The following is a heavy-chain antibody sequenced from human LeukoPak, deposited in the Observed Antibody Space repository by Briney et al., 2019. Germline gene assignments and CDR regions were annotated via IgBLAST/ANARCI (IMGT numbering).Heavy chain of an antibody. CDR3: ARDFYGDNSEVVSWHFDL. CDR1: GFIFSSYW. Sequence: GGSLRLSCVASGFIFSSYWMHWVRQDPRKGLVWVSRISGDGRNINYADSVRGRFTISRDNAKNTLYLQMNTLRVEDTAVYYCARDFYGDNSEVVSWHFDLWGRGTLVSVSS. D-gene: IGHD4-23*01. V-gene: IGHV3-74*01. J-gene: IGHJ2*01. CDR2: ISGDGRNI.